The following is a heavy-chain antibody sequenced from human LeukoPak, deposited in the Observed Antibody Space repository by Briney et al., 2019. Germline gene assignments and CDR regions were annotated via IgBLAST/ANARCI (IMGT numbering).Heavy chain of an antibody. Sequence: SGGSLRLSCAASGFTFSSYGMHWVRQAPGKGLEWVAVISYDGSNKYYADSVEGRFTISRDNSKNTLYLQMNSLRAEDTAVYYCASDKTAQLDNYYYYMDVWGKGTTVTISS. CDR3: ASDKTAQLDNYYYYMDV. D-gene: IGHD6-13*01. CDR1: GFTFSSYG. V-gene: IGHV3-30*03. CDR2: ISYDGSNK. J-gene: IGHJ6*03.